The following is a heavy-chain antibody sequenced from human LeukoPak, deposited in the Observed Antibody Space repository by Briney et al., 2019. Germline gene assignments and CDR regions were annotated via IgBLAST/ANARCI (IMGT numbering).Heavy chain of an antibody. CDR2: ISGSGGST. CDR3: AKTTGAVVVVAATVEDY. V-gene: IGHV3-23*01. D-gene: IGHD2-15*01. J-gene: IGHJ4*02. CDR1: GFTFSSYA. Sequence: GRSLRLSCAASGFTFSSYAMSWVRQAPGKGLEWVSAISGSGGSTYYADSVKGRFTISRDNSKNTLYLQMNSLRAEDTAVYYCAKTTGAVVVVAATVEDYWGQGILVTVSS.